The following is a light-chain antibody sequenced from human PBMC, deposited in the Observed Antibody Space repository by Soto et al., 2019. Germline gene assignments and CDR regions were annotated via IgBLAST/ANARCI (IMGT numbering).Light chain of an antibody. CDR1: EDISSS. CDR3: QQSNRFPLT. J-gene: IGKJ4*01. Sequence: DIQMTQSPSSVSASVGDRVSITCRANEDISSSLAWYQQKPGKAPKLLISSASSLQSGVPSRFSGSRSGTDFTLTISSLQPEDFATYYCQQSNRFPLTFGGGTKVYI. V-gene: IGKV1-12*01. CDR2: SAS.